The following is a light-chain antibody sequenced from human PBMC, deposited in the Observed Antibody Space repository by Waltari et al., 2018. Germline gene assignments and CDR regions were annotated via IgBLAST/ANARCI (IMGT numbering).Light chain of an antibody. J-gene: IGKJ1*01. CDR1: QSVSRA. CDR2: GAS. Sequence: EIVLTQSPGTLSLSLGARATVSFRASQSVSRALAWYQQKPGQGPRLLIYGASTRATGIPDRFSGSGSGTDFSLTISRLEPDDFAVYYCQHYLRLPVTFGQGTTVEI. CDR3: QHYLRLPVT. V-gene: IGKV3-20*01.